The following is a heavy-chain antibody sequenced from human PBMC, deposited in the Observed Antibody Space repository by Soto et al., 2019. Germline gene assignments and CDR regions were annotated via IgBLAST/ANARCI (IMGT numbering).Heavy chain of an antibody. CDR2: IIPIFGTA. D-gene: IGHD2-15*01. Sequence: QVQLVQSGAEVQKPGSSVKVSCKASGGTFSSYAISWVRQAPGQGLEWMGGIIPIFGTANYAQKFQGRVTITADKSTCTAYMELSSLRSEDTAVYYCAGRYCSGGSCYGYYYYYGMDVWGQGTTVTVSS. V-gene: IGHV1-69*06. J-gene: IGHJ6*02. CDR3: AGRYCSGGSCYGYYYYYGMDV. CDR1: GGTFSSYA.